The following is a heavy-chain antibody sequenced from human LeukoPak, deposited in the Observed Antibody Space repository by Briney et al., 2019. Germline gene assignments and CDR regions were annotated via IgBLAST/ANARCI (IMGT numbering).Heavy chain of an antibody. CDR2: ISSSSSTI. D-gene: IGHD3-3*01. Sequence: GGSLRLSCAASGFTFSSYSMNWVRQAPGKGLEWVSYISSSSSTIYYADSVKGRFTISRDNAKNSLYLQMNSLRAEDTAVYYCARMYYDYPHDAFDIWGQGTMVTVSS. CDR1: GFTFSSYS. CDR3: ARMYYDYPHDAFDI. V-gene: IGHV3-48*01. J-gene: IGHJ3*02.